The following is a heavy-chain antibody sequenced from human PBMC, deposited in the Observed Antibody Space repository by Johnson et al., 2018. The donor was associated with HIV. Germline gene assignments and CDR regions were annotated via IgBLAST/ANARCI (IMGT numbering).Heavy chain of an antibody. J-gene: IGHJ3*02. D-gene: IGHD5-24*01. CDR3: ARACRDGYTCDAFDI. Sequence: VQLMESGGGVVQPGRSLRLSCAASGFTFSDYPMHWVRQAPGQGLEWVAVISYDGSNKYYADSMKGRFTISRDNSKNTLYLQMNSLRAEDTAVYYCARACRDGYTCDAFDIWGQGTMVTVSS. V-gene: IGHV3-30*14. CDR2: ISYDGSNK. CDR1: GFTFSDYP.